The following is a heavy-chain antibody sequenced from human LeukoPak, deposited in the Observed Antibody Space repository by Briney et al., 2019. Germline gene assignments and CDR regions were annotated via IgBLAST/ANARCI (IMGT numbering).Heavy chain of an antibody. CDR1: GGSISSSSYY. J-gene: IGHJ4*02. Sequence: SETLSLTCTVSGGSISSSSYYWGWIRQPPGKGLEWIGSIYYSGSTYYNPSLKSRVTISVDTSKNQFSLKLSSVTAADTAVYYCARHLGSEQWLVPDPYYFDYWGQGTLSPSPQ. CDR2: IYYSGST. CDR3: ARHLGSEQWLVPDPYYFDY. V-gene: IGHV4-39*01. D-gene: IGHD6-19*01.